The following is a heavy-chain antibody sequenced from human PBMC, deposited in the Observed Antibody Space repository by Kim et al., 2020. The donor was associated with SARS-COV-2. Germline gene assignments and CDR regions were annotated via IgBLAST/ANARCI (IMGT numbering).Heavy chain of an antibody. CDR2: IYWDEVK. V-gene: IGHV2-5*02. J-gene: IGHJ4*02. CDR3: AHTQYSYGTYDY. CDR1: GFSLSTSGVG. D-gene: IGHD5-18*01. Sequence: SGPTLVKPTQTLTLTCTFSGFSLSTSGVGVGWIRQPPGKALEGLAPIYWDEVKRYSPSLKRRLTITKDTSKNQLVLTMTNMDPVDTSTYYCAHTQYSYGTYDYWGQGTLVTVSS.